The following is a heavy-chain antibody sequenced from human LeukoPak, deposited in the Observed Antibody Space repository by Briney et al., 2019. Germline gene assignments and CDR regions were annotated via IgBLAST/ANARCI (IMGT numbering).Heavy chain of an antibody. CDR1: GFTFSSYS. CDR3: AREVAGTSIWFDP. CDR2: ISSSSSTI. Sequence: PGGSLRLSCAASGFTFSSYSMNWVRQAPGKGLEWVSYISSSSSTIYYADSVKGRFTISRDIAKNSLYLQMNSLRAEDTAVYYCAREVAGTSIWFDPWGQGTLVTISS. J-gene: IGHJ5*02. D-gene: IGHD2-15*01. V-gene: IGHV3-48*01.